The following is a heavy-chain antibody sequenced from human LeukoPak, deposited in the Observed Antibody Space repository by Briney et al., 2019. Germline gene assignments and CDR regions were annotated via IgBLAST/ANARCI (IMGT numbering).Heavy chain of an antibody. V-gene: IGHV3-11*04. J-gene: IGHJ4*02. CDR3: ASCSGGSCYSPLDY. Sequence: GGSLRLSCAASGFTFSDYHMNWIRQAPGKGREWVSYISSSGNTIYYADAVKGRFNISRDNAKNSLYLQMNSLRAEDTAVYSCASCSGGSCYSPLDYWGQGTLVTVSS. CDR2: ISSSGNTI. CDR1: GFTFSDYH. D-gene: IGHD2-15*01.